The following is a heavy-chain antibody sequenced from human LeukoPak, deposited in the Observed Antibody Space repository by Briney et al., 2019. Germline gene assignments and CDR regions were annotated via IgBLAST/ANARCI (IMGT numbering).Heavy chain of an antibody. Sequence: GGSLRLSCAASGFTFSSYAMSWVRQAPGKGLEWVSAISGSGGSTYYADSVKGRFTISRDNSKNTLYLQMNSLRAEDTAVYYCAIVLVVYRYYYGMDVWGQGTTVTVSS. CDR3: AIVLVVYRYYYGMDV. D-gene: IGHD3-3*01. CDR1: GFTFSSYA. J-gene: IGHJ6*02. CDR2: ISGSGGST. V-gene: IGHV3-23*01.